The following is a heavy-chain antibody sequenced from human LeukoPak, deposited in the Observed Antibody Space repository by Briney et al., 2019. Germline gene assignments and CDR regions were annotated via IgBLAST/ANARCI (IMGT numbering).Heavy chain of an antibody. CDR1: GGSISSYY. CDR3: AKDADDYVSYFDY. Sequence: SSETLSLTCTVSGGSISSYYWSWIRQPPGKGLEWIGLIYYTGSTNHNPSLKSRVTISLDTSKNQFSLKLSSVTAADTAVYYCAKDADDYVSYFDYWGQGTLVTVSS. CDR2: IYYTGST. J-gene: IGHJ4*02. V-gene: IGHV4-59*01. D-gene: IGHD4-17*01.